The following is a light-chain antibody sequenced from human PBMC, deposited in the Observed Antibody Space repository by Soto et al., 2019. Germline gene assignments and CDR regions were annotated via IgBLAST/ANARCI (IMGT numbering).Light chain of an antibody. CDR2: DAS. CDR1: QSVTSF. Sequence: EIVLTQSPATLSLSPGERATLSCRASQSVTSFLAWYQQKPGQAPRLLIYDASNRATGIPARFSGSGSGTDFTLTISSLEPEDFAVYYCQQRSNWPPGFXPGTKADIK. V-gene: IGKV3-11*01. J-gene: IGKJ3*01. CDR3: QQRSNWPPG.